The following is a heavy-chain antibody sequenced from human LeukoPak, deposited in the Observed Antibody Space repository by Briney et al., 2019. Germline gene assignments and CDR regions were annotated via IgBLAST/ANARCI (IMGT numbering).Heavy chain of an antibody. CDR3: ARASFNVVFGNWFDP. Sequence: PSETLSLTCTVSSGSIGSSSNYWGWIRQAPGKGLEWIGNVYYSGSTFYNPSLKSRVTISVDTSKNQFSLKLRSVTAADTTIYYCARASFNVVFGNWFDPWGQGTLVTVSS. CDR1: SGSIGSSSNY. V-gene: IGHV4-39*01. CDR2: VYYSGST. D-gene: IGHD2-8*01. J-gene: IGHJ5*02.